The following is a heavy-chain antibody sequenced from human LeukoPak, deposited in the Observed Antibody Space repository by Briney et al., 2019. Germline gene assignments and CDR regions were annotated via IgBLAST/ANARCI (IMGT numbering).Heavy chain of an antibody. Sequence: ASVKVFCKVSGYTLTELSMHWVRQAPGKGLEWMGGFDPEDGETIYAQKFQGRVTMTEDTSTDTAYMELSSLRSEDTAVYYCATQMPPTIAAAGPFYYYYYGMDVWGQGTTVTVSS. V-gene: IGHV1-24*01. CDR3: ATQMPPTIAAAGPFYYYYYGMDV. J-gene: IGHJ6*02. CDR2: FDPEDGET. D-gene: IGHD6-13*01. CDR1: GYTLTELS.